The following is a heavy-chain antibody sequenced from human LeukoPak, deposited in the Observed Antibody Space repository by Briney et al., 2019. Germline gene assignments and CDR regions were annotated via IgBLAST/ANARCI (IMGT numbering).Heavy chain of an antibody. V-gene: IGHV3-23*01. Sequence: GGSVRLSCAASGFTFSSYAMSWARQAPGKGLEWVSAISGSGGSTYYADSVKGRFTISRDNSKNTLYLQMNSLRDEDTAVYYCARGAYYAMDVRGAGNPGTVSS. J-gene: IGHJ6*04. CDR3: ARGAYYAMDV. CDR2: ISGSGGST. CDR1: GFTFSSYA.